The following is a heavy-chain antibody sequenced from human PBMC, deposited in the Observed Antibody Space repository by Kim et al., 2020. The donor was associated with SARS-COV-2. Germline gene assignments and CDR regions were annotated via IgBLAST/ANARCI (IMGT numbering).Heavy chain of an antibody. CDR3: AKDRLTLDALDI. D-gene: IGHD2-21*02. CDR2: ITDGGGST. V-gene: IGHV3-23*01. J-gene: IGHJ3*02. Sequence: GGSLRLSCAASGFTFSSYGMSWVRQAPGKGLEWVSAITDGGGSTYYADSVKGRFTISRDNSKNTLYLEMNGLRAEDTAVYYCAKDRLTLDALDIWGQGTMVTVSS. CDR1: GFTFSSYG.